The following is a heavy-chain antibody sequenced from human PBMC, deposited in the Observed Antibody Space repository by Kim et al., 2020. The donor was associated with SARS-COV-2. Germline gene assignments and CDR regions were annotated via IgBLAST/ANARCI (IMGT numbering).Heavy chain of an antibody. CDR1: GGSISSYY. CDR2: IYYSGST. V-gene: IGHV4-59*01. CDR3: ARGDRYRGSYNY. D-gene: IGHD1-26*01. J-gene: IGHJ4*02. Sequence: SETLSLTCTVSGGSISSYYWSWIRQPPGKGLEWIGYIYYSGSTNYNPSLKSRVTTSVDTSKNKFSLKLSSVTAADTAVYYCARGDRYRGSYNYLGQGTLGTVSS.